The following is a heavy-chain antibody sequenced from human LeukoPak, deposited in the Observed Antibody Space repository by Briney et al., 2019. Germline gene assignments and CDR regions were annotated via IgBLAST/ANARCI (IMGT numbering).Heavy chain of an antibody. J-gene: IGHJ5*02. CDR3: AKDWGEATVTNWFVP. CDR2: ISYEGSNK. D-gene: IGHD4-11*01. Sequence: PGGSLRLSCAASGFTFSSYGIHWVRQAPGKGLEWVAVISYEGSNKFYADSVKGRFTISRDNSKNTLFLQMYSLRPEDTAVYYCAKDWGEATVTNWFVPWGQGNLVTVSS. CDR1: GFTFSSYG. V-gene: IGHV3-30*18.